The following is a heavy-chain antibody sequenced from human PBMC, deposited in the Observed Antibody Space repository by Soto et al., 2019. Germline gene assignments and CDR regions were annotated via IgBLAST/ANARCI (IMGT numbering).Heavy chain of an antibody. CDR2: GHYSGST. CDR3: ARHPPTNWNSAVDY. V-gene: IGHV4-39*01. D-gene: IGHD1-7*01. Sequence: QLQLQESGPGLVKPSETLSLTCTVSGGSISSSSYYWGWIRQPPGKGLEWIGSGHYSGSTFYNPSLQRRVTISVDTSKNQFSLKLTSVTASDTAVYYCARHPPTNWNSAVDYWGQGTLVTVSS. CDR1: GGSISSSSYY. J-gene: IGHJ4*02.